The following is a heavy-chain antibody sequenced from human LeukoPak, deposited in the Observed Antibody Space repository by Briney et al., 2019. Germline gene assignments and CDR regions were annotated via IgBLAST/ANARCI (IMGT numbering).Heavy chain of an antibody. D-gene: IGHD2/OR15-2a*01. CDR2: IYATGTT. CDR1: GDSFTNSW. J-gene: IGHJ4*02. Sequence: SETLSLTCTVSGDSFTNSWCGWVRQSPGKGLGGIGYIYATGTTNYNPSLMSRVTFSVDKSKNQFSLRLSSVTAADTAVYYCARQRRQSFSSPLYHFDYWGQGTLVTVSS. V-gene: IGHV4-4*09. CDR3: ARQRRQSFSSPLYHFDY.